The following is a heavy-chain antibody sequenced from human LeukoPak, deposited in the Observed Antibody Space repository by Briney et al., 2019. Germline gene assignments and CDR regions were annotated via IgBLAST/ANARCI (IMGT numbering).Heavy chain of an antibody. V-gene: IGHV3-48*02. CDR3: ARDAQHLVDLYYYYYYMDG. D-gene: IGHD6-13*01. J-gene: IGHJ6*03. CDR2: ISSSSTTI. CDR1: GFTFSSYS. Sequence: SGGSLRLSCAASGFTFSSYSMNWVRQAPGKGLEWVSYISSSSTTIYYADSVKGRFTISRDNAKNSLYLQINSLRDEDTAVYYCARDAQHLVDLYYYYYYMDGWGKGTTVTVSS.